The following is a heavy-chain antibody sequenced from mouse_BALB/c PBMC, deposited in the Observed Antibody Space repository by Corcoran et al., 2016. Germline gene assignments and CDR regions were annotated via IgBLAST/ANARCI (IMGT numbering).Heavy chain of an antibody. V-gene: IGHV1S136*01. Sequence: EVQLQQSGPELVKPGASVKMSCKASGYTFTSYVMHWVEQKPGQGLEWIGYINPYNDGTKYNEKFKGKATLTSDKSSSTAYMELSSLTSEDSAVYYCARWGGNHVYAMDYWGQGTSVTVSS. D-gene: IGHD1-1*02. CDR2: INPYNDGT. J-gene: IGHJ4*01. CDR3: ARWGGNHVYAMDY. CDR1: GYTFTSYV.